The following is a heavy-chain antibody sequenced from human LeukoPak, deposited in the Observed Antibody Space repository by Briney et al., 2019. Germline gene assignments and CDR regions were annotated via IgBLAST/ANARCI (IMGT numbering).Heavy chain of an antibody. J-gene: IGHJ4*02. CDR1: GYTFTVYY. Sequence: ASLTVSCTASGYTFTVYYMHWVRQAPGQGLEWMGWSNPNSGCTNYAQKFQGRVTMTRDTSISTAYLELSRLRSDDTAVYYCARSDSSGFKNDYWGQGTLVTVSS. CDR2: SNPNSGCT. CDR3: ARSDSSGFKNDY. V-gene: IGHV1-2*02. D-gene: IGHD3-22*01.